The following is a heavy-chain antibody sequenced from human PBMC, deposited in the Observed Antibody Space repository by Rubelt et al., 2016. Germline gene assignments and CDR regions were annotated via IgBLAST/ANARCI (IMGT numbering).Heavy chain of an antibody. Sequence: QVQLQESGPGLVKTSQILSLTCAVYGGSFSSYYWSWIRQSPGKGLEWSGEINQSGTTNYNPSLKSRVTISVDASKNQLSLKVRSVTAADTAVYYCARHVSTALAREVLVPPNDLWGQGTLVIVSS. J-gene: IGHJ5*02. D-gene: IGHD2-21*02. CDR3: ARHVSTALAREVLVPPNDL. CDR1: GGSFSSYY. CDR2: INQSGTT. V-gene: IGHV4-34*09.